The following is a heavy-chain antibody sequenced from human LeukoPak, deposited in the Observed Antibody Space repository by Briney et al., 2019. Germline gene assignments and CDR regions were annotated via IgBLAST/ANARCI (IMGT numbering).Heavy chain of an antibody. D-gene: IGHD5-18*01. CDR3: AKDIRRRQLWNFDL. CDR1: GFTLNDYA. Sequence: PGGSLRLSCAASGFTLNDYAMHWVRQAPGKSLEWVSGITWNSGRIGYSDSVKGRFTISRDNAKNPLYLQMNSLRAEDTALYYCAKDIRRRQLWNFDLWGRGTLVTVSS. V-gene: IGHV3-9*01. CDR2: ITWNSGRI. J-gene: IGHJ2*01.